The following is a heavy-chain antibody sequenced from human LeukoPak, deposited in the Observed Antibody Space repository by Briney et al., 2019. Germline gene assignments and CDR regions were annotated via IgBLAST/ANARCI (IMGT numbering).Heavy chain of an antibody. CDR2: INGDGRNI. J-gene: IGHJ6*02. CDR1: GFTFSNYW. V-gene: IGHV3-74*01. Sequence: PGGSLRLSCVASGFTFSNYWMHWVRQDPRKGLVWVSRINGDGRNINYADSVRGRFTISRDNAKNTQYLQMNTLRVEDTAVYYCTRDLMDYDVSTGLHHYYMDVWGQGTTVTVSS. CDR3: TRDLMDYDVSTGLHHYYMDV. D-gene: IGHD3-9*01.